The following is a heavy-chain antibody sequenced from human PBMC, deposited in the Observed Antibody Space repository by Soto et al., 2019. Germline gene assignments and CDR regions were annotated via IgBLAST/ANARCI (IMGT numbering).Heavy chain of an antibody. D-gene: IGHD3-22*01. CDR1: GYTLTELS. J-gene: IGHJ4*02. V-gene: IGHV1-24*01. CDR3: ATSARGTMIVVGQFDY. Sequence: QVQLVQSGAEVKKPGASVKVSRKVSGYTLTELSMHWVRQAPGKGLEWMGGFDPEDGETIYAQKFQGRVTMTEDTSTDTAYMELSSLRSEDTAVYYCATSARGTMIVVGQFDYWGQGTLVTVSS. CDR2: FDPEDGET.